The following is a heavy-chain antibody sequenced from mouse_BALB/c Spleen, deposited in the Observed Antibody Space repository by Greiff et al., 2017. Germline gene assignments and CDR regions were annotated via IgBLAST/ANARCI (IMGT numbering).Heavy chain of an antibody. Sequence: VQLQQSGAELARPGASVKLSCKASGYTFTDYYINWVKQRTGQGLEWIGEIYPGSGNTYYNEKFKGKATLTADKSSSTAYMQLSSLTSEDSAVYFCARGGVYDGYYLFAYWGQGTLVTVSA. V-gene: IGHV1-77*01. CDR1: GYTFTDYY. CDR3: ARGGVYDGYYLFAY. CDR2: IYPGSGNT. D-gene: IGHD2-3*01. J-gene: IGHJ3*01.